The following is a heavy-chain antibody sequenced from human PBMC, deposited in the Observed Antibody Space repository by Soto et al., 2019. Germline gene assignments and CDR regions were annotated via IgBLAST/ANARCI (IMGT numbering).Heavy chain of an antibody. J-gene: IGHJ3*02. CDR3: ARGHSGSQSGAFDI. D-gene: IGHD1-26*01. CDR2: ISGDGGAT. CDR1: GFTFRSHA. Sequence: GGSLRLSCAASGFTFRSHAMRWIRQAPGEGLECISYISGDGGATFHADSVKGRFTISRDNSNNALYLQMNTLRAEDTAIYFCARGHSGSQSGAFDIWGQGTMVTVSS. V-gene: IGHV3-23*01.